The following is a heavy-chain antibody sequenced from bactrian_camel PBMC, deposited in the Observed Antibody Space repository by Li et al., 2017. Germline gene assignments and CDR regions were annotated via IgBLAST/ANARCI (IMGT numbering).Heavy chain of an antibody. CDR1: GYSVSTAC. J-gene: IGHJ4*01. D-gene: IGHD5*01. V-gene: IGHV3S25*01. CDR2: IMILGATT. CDR3: AADPLLCWGDKWDKTSGYRY. Sequence: QLVESGGGLVQPGGSLRLSCAASGYSVSTACMAWFRQAPGKEREGVAAIMILGATTYYADSVKGRFTISQDNAKNTVYLQMNSLKPEDTGMYYCAADPLLCWGDKWDKTSGYRYWGQGTQVTVS.